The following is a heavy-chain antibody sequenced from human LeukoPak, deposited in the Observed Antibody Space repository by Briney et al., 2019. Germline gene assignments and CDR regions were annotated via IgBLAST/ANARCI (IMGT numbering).Heavy chain of an antibody. V-gene: IGHV3-13*01. CDR2: LCTIGNT. Sequence: GGSLRLSCAASGFTFSSYNMHWVRQATGKGLEWVSALCTIGNTYYPDSVKGRFTISRENATNSLYLQMNSLRAGDTAVYYCARGLDGNYTRGAFDIWGQGTMVTVSS. D-gene: IGHD1-7*01. CDR1: GFTFSSYN. J-gene: IGHJ3*02. CDR3: ARGLDGNYTRGAFDI.